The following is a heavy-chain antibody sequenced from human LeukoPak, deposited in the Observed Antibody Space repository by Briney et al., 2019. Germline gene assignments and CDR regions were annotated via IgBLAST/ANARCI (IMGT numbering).Heavy chain of an antibody. J-gene: IGHJ4*02. V-gene: IGHV3-48*01. CDR1: GFTFSSYS. Sequence: GGSLRLSCAASGFTFSSYSMNWVRQAPGKGLEWVSYISSASSTTYYADSVKGRFTISRDNAKNSLYLQMNSLRAEDTAVYYCARDLVVLSAIQKNFDYWGQGTLVTVSS. CDR3: ARDLVVLSAIQKNFDY. CDR2: ISSASSTT. D-gene: IGHD2-21*01.